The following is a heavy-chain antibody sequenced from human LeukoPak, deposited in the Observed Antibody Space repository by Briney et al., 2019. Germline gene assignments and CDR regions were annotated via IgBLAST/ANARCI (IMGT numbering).Heavy chain of an antibody. CDR3: ARDHDIAVAGTFDY. CDR1: GYTFTSYG. Sequence: GASVKVSCKASGYTFTSYGISWVRQAPGQGLEWMGWISAYNGNTTYAQKLQGRVTMTTDTSTSTAYMELRSLRSDDTAVYYCARDHDIAVAGTFDYWGQGTLVTVSS. J-gene: IGHJ4*02. D-gene: IGHD6-19*01. V-gene: IGHV1-18*01. CDR2: ISAYNGNT.